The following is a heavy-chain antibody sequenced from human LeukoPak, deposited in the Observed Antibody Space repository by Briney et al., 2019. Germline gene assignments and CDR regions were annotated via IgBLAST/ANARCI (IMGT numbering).Heavy chain of an antibody. CDR1: GFAFTIYG. CDR3: ARDNGSQYSSGWYWSPPLPCWFDP. V-gene: IGHV3-23*01. J-gene: IGHJ5*02. CDR2: IGSNSGSDT. D-gene: IGHD6-19*01. Sequence: GGTLRLSCAASGFAFTIYGMSWVRQAPGKGLEWVSTIGSNSGSDTDYADSVKGRFTISRDNSKNTLYLQMNSLRAEDTAVYYCARDNGSQYSSGWYWSPPLPCWFDPWGQGTLVTVSS.